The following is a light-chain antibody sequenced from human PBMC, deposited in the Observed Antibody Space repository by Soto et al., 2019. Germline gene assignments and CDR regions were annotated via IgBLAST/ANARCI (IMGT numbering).Light chain of an antibody. V-gene: IGLV1-40*01. CDR3: QSYDSSLSVSYV. CDR1: SSNIRAGYD. CDR2: GNK. Sequence: QSVLTQPPSVSGAPGQRFPISCTGSSSNIRAGYDVHWYQQRPGTAPKLLIYGNKNRPSGVPDRFSGSKSGTSASLAITGLQAEDEADYYCQSYDSSLSVSYVFGTGTKVTVL. J-gene: IGLJ1*01.